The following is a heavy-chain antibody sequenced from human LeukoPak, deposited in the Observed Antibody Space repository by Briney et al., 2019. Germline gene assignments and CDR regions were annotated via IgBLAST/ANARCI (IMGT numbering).Heavy chain of an antibody. Sequence: GGSLRLSCAASGFTFRSDGMNWVRQAPGKGLEWVAVISYDGSNKYYADFVKGRFTISRDNSKNALFVQMSSLRAEDTAVYYCARGEYYSDTSSYFDYWGQGTLVTVSS. J-gene: IGHJ4*02. CDR2: ISYDGSNK. CDR1: GFTFRSDG. D-gene: IGHD3-22*01. CDR3: ARGEYYSDTSSYFDY. V-gene: IGHV3-30*03.